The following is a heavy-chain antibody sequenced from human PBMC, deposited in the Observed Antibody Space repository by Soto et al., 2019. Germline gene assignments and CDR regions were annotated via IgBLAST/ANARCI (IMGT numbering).Heavy chain of an antibody. CDR3: ARMPFWSGYYPYYYYYMDV. Sequence: ASVKVSCKASGYTFTSYDINWVRQATGQGLEWMGWMNPNSGNTGYAQKFQGRVTMTRNTSISTAYMELSSLRSEDTAVYYCARMPFWSGYYPYYYYYMDVWGKGTTVTVSS. J-gene: IGHJ6*03. V-gene: IGHV1-8*01. D-gene: IGHD3-3*01. CDR1: GYTFTSYD. CDR2: MNPNSGNT.